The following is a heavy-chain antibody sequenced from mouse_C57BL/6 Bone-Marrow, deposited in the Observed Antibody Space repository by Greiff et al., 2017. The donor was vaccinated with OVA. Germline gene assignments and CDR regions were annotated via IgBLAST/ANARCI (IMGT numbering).Heavy chain of an antibody. CDR1: GYTFTDYY. CDR3: ARFRYFDV. V-gene: IGHV1-26*01. J-gene: IGHJ1*03. Sequence: VQLQQSGPELVKPGASVKISCKASGYTFTDYYLTWVKQSHGKSLEWIGDINPNNGGTSYNQKFKGKATLTVDKSSSTAYMELRSLTSEDSAVYYCARFRYFDVWGTGTTVTVSS. CDR2: INPNNGGT.